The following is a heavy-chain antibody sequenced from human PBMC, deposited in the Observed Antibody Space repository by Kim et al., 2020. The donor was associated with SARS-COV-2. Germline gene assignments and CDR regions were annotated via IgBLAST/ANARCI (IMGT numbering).Heavy chain of an antibody. CDR2: IIPIFGTA. CDR1: GGTFSSYA. D-gene: IGHD3-22*01. Sequence: SVKVSCKASGGTFSSYAISWVRQAPGQGLEWMGGIIPIFGTANYAQKFQGRVTITADESTSTAYMELSSLRSEDTAVYYCAREEGYYDSSPVGPYGYWGQGTLVTVSS. CDR3: AREEGYYDSSPVGPYGY. V-gene: IGHV1-69*13. J-gene: IGHJ4*02.